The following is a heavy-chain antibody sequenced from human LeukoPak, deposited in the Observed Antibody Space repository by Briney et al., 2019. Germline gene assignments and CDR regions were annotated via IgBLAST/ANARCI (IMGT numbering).Heavy chain of an antibody. V-gene: IGHV3-20*04. J-gene: IGHJ5*02. CDR1: GFTFDDYG. D-gene: IGHD4-11*01. CDR3: ARDLNSLTTTVTTEFWFDP. Sequence: GGSLRLSCAASGFTFDDYGMSWVRHAPGKGLEWVSGINWNGGSTGYADSVKGRFTISRDNAKNSLYLQMNSLRAEDTALYYCARDLNSLTTTVTTEFWFDPWGQGTLVTVSS. CDR2: INWNGGST.